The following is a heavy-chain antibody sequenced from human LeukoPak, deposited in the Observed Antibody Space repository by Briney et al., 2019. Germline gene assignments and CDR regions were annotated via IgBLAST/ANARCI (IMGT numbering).Heavy chain of an antibody. V-gene: IGHV4-34*01. CDR2: INHSGST. Sequence: SETLSLTCTVSGGSISSYYWSWIRQPPGKGLEWIGEINHSGSTNYNPSLKSRVTISVDTSKNQFSLKLSSVTAADTAVYYCARMGSGYSGYDFDYWGQGTLVTVSS. D-gene: IGHD5-12*01. CDR3: ARMGSGYSGYDFDY. CDR1: GGSISSYY. J-gene: IGHJ4*02.